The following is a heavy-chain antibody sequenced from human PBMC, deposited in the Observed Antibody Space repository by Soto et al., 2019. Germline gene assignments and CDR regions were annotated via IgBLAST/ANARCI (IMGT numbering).Heavy chain of an antibody. D-gene: IGHD3-10*01. CDR1: GFTFSSYG. Sequence: QVQLVESGGGVVQPGRSLRLSCAASGFTFSSYGMHWVRQAPGKGLEWVAVISYDGSNKYYADSVKGRFTISRDNSKNTLYLQMNSLRAEDTAVYYCGKDRGFGELFYYYYGMDVWGQGTTVTVSS. V-gene: IGHV3-30*18. CDR2: ISYDGSNK. J-gene: IGHJ6*02. CDR3: GKDRGFGELFYYYYGMDV.